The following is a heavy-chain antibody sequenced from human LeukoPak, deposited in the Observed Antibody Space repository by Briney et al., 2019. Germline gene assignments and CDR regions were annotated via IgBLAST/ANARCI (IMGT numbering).Heavy chain of an antibody. CDR2: IYTSGST. CDR3: ARQDYDFWSGYPYYMDV. V-gene: IGHV4-61*02. CDR1: GGSISSGSYY. D-gene: IGHD3-3*01. Sequence: SQTLSLTCTVSGGSISSGSYYWSWIRQPAGKGLEWIGRIYTSGSTNYNPSLKSRVTISVDTSKNQFSLKLSSVTAADTAVYYCARQDYDFWSGYPYYMDVWGKGTTVTVSS. J-gene: IGHJ6*03.